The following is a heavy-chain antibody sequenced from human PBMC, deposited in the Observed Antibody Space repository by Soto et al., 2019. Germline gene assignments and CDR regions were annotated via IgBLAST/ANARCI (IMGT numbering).Heavy chain of an antibody. J-gene: IGHJ4*02. Sequence: SETLSLTCTVSGGSISSSSYYWGWIRQPPGKGLDWIGSIYYSGSTYYNPSLKSRVTISVDTSKNQFSLKLSSVTAADTAVYYCARQRRGKTYYYDSSGFPLDYWGQGPLLTVSS. CDR3: ARQRRGKTYYYDSSGFPLDY. D-gene: IGHD3-22*01. CDR1: GGSISSSSYY. CDR2: IYYSGST. V-gene: IGHV4-39*01.